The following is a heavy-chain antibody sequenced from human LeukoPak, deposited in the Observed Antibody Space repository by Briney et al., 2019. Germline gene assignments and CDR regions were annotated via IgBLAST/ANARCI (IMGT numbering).Heavy chain of an antibody. J-gene: IGHJ4*02. CDR3: ARIRAPSYYFDY. D-gene: IGHD6-6*01. CDR2: ISISSTTI. CDR1: GFTFSSYE. V-gene: IGHV3-48*03. Sequence: PGGSLRLSCAASGFTFSSYEMNWVRQAPGKGLEWVSYISISSTTIYYADSVRGRFTISRDNAKSSLYLQMNSLRDEDTAVYYCARIRAPSYYFDYWGQGTLVTVSS.